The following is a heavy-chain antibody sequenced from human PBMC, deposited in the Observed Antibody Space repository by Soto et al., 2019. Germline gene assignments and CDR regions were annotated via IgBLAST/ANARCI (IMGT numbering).Heavy chain of an antibody. J-gene: IGHJ4*02. D-gene: IGHD3-22*01. CDR1: GFTFSSYG. Sequence: QVQLVESGGGVVQPGRSLRLSCAASGFTFSSYGMHWVRQAPGKGLEWVAVISYDGTNEYYADSVKGRFTISRDNSKNTLYLQMNSLRAEDTAVYYCATVGDSSGYWGSLHYWGQGTLVTVSS. CDR2: ISYDGTNE. V-gene: IGHV3-30*03. CDR3: ATVGDSSGYWGSLHY.